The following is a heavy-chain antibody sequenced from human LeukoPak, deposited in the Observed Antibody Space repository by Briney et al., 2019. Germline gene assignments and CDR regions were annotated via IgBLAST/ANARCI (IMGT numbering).Heavy chain of an antibody. Sequence: GGSLRLSCAASGFTFSTYSMNWVRQAPGKGLEWVSSISVSSSYIYYADSVKGRFTISRDNSKNTLYLQMNSLRAEDTAVYYCAKEGLRFFFDAFDIWGQGTMVTVSS. J-gene: IGHJ3*02. CDR2: ISVSSSYI. D-gene: IGHD3-3*01. CDR1: GFTFSTYS. V-gene: IGHV3-21*04. CDR3: AKEGLRFFFDAFDI.